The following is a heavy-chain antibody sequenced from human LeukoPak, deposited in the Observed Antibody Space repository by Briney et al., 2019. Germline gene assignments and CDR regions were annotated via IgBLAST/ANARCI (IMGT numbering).Heavy chain of an antibody. Sequence: GGSLRLSCAASGFTFSSYAMSWVRQAPGKGLEWVSSISGSGGSTYYADSVKGRLTISRDNSKNTLDLQMKSLRAEDTAVYYCARGDGYNFFDYWGQGTLVTVSS. J-gene: IGHJ4*02. V-gene: IGHV3-23*01. CDR1: GFTFSSYA. CDR3: ARGDGYNFFDY. CDR2: ISGSGGST. D-gene: IGHD5-24*01.